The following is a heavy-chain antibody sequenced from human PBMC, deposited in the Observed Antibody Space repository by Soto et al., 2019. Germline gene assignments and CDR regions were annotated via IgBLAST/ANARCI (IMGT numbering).Heavy chain of an antibody. CDR3: ARDRYSYGYGGGDWFDP. J-gene: IGHJ5*02. V-gene: IGHV4-59*12. D-gene: IGHD5-18*01. CDR2: IYYSGST. Sequence: SETMSLTCTVSGGSISSYYWSWIRQPPGKGLEWIGYIYYSGSTIYNPSLKSRVTISVDTSKNQFSLKLSSVTAADTAVYYCARDRYSYGYGGGDWFDPWGQGTLVTVSS. CDR1: GGSISSYY.